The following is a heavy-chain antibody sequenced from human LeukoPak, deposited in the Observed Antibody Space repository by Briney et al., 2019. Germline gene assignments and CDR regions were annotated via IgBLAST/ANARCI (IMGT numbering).Heavy chain of an antibody. CDR2: ISTSGDSS. J-gene: IGHJ4*02. D-gene: IGHD6-19*01. V-gene: IGHV3-48*03. Sequence: AGSLRLSCAASGFTFSSYEMNWVRQAPGKGLEWVSYISTSGDSSYYADSVKGRFTISRDNARNSLYLQMNSLRAEDSAIYYCARMAVAGQYSDFWGQGTLVTVTS. CDR3: ARMAVAGQYSDF. CDR1: GFTFSSYE.